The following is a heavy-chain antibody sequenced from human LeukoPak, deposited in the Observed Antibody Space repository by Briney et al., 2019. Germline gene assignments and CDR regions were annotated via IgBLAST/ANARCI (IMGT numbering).Heavy chain of an antibody. CDR3: TPANFAMVGS. J-gene: IGHJ5*02. CDR2: IQYDGSNK. CDR1: GFTFSNYG. Sequence: GGSLRLSCAASGFTFSNYGMHWVRQAPGKGLEWVAFIQYDGSNKYYADPVKGRFTISRDNSKNTLYLQMNSLRAEDTAVYYCTPANFAMVGSWGQGALVTVSS. D-gene: IGHD5-18*01. V-gene: IGHV3-30*02.